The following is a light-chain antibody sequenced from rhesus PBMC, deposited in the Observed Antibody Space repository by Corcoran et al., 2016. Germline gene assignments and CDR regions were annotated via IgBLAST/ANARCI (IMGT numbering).Light chain of an antibody. Sequence: DIQMTQSPSPLSASVGDRVTITSRASQGISTWVAWYQQKPGKAPKLLNYKASSLQSGGPSRVSGSGSGTDFTLPISSLQPEDFATYCSQQYNSAPFTFGPGTKLDIK. J-gene: IGKJ3*01. CDR2: KAS. V-gene: IGKV1-21*01. CDR3: QQYNSAPFT. CDR1: QGISTW.